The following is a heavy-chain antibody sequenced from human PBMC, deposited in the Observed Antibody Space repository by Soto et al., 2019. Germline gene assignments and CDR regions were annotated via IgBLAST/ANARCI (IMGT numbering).Heavy chain of an antibody. J-gene: IGHJ4*02. CDR1: GGTFSSYA. D-gene: IGHD3-22*01. V-gene: IGHV1-69*13. Sequence: RASVKVSCKASGGTFSSYAISWVRQAPGQGLEWMGGIIPIFGTANYAQKFQGRVTITADESTSTAYMELSSLRSEDTAVYYCAREGRSSGYVVHCGQGTLVTVSS. CDR3: AREGRSSGYVVH. CDR2: IIPIFGTA.